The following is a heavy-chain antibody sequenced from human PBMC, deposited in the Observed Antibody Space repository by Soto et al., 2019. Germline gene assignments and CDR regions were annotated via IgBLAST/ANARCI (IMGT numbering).Heavy chain of an antibody. V-gene: IGHV3-49*04. J-gene: IGHJ6*02. D-gene: IGHD3-3*01. CDR2: IRGSAYGGTT. Sequence: GGSLRLSCTFSGFTSDDYDYALTWVRQAPGKGLQWLGLIRGSAYGGTTEYAASVKGRFTISRDDSKGITYLQMNSLKTEDTAVYYCSRDGDFYGLDVWGQGPTVTVSS. CDR1: GFTSDDYDYA. CDR3: SRDGDFYGLDV.